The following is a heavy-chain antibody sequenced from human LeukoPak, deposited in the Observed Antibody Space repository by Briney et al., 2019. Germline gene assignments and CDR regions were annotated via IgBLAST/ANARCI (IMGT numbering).Heavy chain of an antibody. V-gene: IGHV4-30-4*01. CDR1: GRSISSVDYY. D-gene: IGHD3-9*01. CDR2: IHYSGST. Sequence: PSETLSLTCTVSGRSISSVDYYWSWFLQPPGKGLEWMGHIHYSGSTYYSPSLKSRVTISRDTSKNQFSLKLSSVTAADTAVYYCARAFDFVTGLTHYYGMDVWGQGTTVTVSS. CDR3: ARAFDFVTGLTHYYGMDV. J-gene: IGHJ6*02.